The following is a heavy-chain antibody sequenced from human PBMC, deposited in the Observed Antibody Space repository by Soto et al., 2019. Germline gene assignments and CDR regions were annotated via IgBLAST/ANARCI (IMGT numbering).Heavy chain of an antibody. D-gene: IGHD6-19*01. CDR3: ASLQWLVPSGYYYYGMDV. J-gene: IGHJ6*02. CDR2: INHSGST. V-gene: IGHV4-34*01. Sequence: SETLSLTCAVYGGSFSGYYWSWIRQPPGKGLEWIGEINHSGSTNYNPSLKSRVTISVDTSKNHFSLKLSFVTAADTVVFFCASLQWLVPSGYYYYGMDVWGQGTTVTVSS. CDR1: GGSFSGYY.